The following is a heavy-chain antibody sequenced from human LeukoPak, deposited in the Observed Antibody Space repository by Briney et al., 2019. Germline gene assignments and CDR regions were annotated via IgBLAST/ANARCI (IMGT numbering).Heavy chain of an antibody. Sequence: GESLKISCKGSGYSFTSYWIGRVRQMPGKGLEWMGIIYPGDSDTRYSPSFQGQVTISADKSISTAYLQWSSLKASDTAMYYCATSTYYYDSSGYFDYWGQGTLVTVSS. J-gene: IGHJ4*02. V-gene: IGHV5-51*01. CDR3: ATSTYYYDSSGYFDY. CDR2: IYPGDSDT. D-gene: IGHD3-22*01. CDR1: GYSFTSYW.